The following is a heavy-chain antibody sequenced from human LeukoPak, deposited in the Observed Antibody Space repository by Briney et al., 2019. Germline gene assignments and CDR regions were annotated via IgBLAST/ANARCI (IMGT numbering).Heavy chain of an antibody. CDR3: ARGSGVD. J-gene: IGHJ4*02. V-gene: IGHV4-61*05. CDR2: IYYSGST. D-gene: IGHD3-3*01. CDR1: GGSISSSSYY. Sequence: SETLSLTCTVSGGSISSSSYYWGWIRQPPGKGLEWIGYIYYSGSTNYNPSLKSRVTISVDTSKNQFSLKLSSVTAADTSVYYCARGSGVDWGQGTLVTVSS.